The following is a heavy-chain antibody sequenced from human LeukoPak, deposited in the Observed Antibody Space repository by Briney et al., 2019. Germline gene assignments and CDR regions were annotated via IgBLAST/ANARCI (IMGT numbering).Heavy chain of an antibody. V-gene: IGHV3-66*01. CDR1: GFTFSSYS. J-gene: IGHJ3*02. CDR2: IYSGGST. CDR3: ARDLYDSSGYRRHDAFDI. D-gene: IGHD3-22*01. Sequence: GGSLRLSCAASGFTFSSYSMNWVRQAPGKGLEWVSVIYSGGSTYYADSVKGRFTISRDNSKNTLYLQMNSLRAEDTAVYYCARDLYDSSGYRRHDAFDIWGQGTMVTVSS.